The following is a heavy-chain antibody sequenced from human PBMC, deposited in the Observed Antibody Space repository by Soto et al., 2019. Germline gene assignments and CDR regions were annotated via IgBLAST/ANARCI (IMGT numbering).Heavy chain of an antibody. CDR3: ALSSGYSYADY. Sequence: QITLKESGPTLVKPTQTLTLTCTCSGFSLSTSGVGVGWIRQPPRKALEWLALIYWDDDKRYSPSLKSRLTITKDTSKNQVVLIMTNMDPMDTATYYCALSSGYSYADYWGQGTLVTVSS. V-gene: IGHV2-5*02. CDR1: GFSLSTSGVG. CDR2: IYWDDDK. J-gene: IGHJ4*02. D-gene: IGHD5-18*01.